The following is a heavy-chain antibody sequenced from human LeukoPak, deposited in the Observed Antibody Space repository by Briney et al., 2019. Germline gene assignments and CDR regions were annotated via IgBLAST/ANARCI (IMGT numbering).Heavy chain of an antibody. CDR1: GGTFSSYA. CDR3: ARGYDSSGLPFDP. V-gene: IGHV1-69*06. CDR2: IIPIFGTA. Sequence: SVKVSCKASGGTFSSYAISWVRQAPGQGLEWMGGIIPIFGTANYAQKFQGRVTITADKSTSTAYMELSSLRSGDTAVYYCARGYDSSGLPFDPWGQGTLVTVSS. J-gene: IGHJ5*02. D-gene: IGHD3-22*01.